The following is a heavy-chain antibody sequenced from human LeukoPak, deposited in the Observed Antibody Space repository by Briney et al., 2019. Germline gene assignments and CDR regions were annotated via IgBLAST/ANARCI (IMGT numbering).Heavy chain of an antibody. Sequence: GGSLRLSCAASGFTFSNAWMNWVRQAPGKGLEWVGHIKSKTDGGTIDYAAPVKGRFTISRDDSKNTLYLHVNSLKTEDTAAYYCNTWSGSQKVFYWGQGTLVTVSS. D-gene: IGHD1-26*01. CDR3: NTWSGSQKVFY. V-gene: IGHV3-15*07. J-gene: IGHJ4*02. CDR1: GFTFSNAW. CDR2: IKSKTDGGTI.